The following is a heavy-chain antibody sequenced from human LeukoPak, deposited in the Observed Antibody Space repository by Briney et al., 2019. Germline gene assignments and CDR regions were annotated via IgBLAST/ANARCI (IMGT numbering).Heavy chain of an antibody. CDR2: ISSSSSYI. J-gene: IGHJ5*02. V-gene: IGHV3-21*01. CDR3: ARDFYDSSGYYLGWFDP. Sequence: GSLILSCAASGFTFSSYSMNWVRQAPGKGLEWVSSISSSSSYIYYADSVKGRFTISRHNPKNSLYLPMNRLRAEDTAVYYCARDFYDSSGYYLGWFDPWGQGTLVTVSS. D-gene: IGHD3-22*01. CDR1: GFTFSSYS.